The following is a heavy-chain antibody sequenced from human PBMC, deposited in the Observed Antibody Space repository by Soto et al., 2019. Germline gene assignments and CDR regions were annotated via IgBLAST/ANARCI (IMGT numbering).Heavy chain of an antibody. V-gene: IGHV4-31*03. CDR3: ARDLPQRLTLDTNGYNHYFDY. Sequence: QVQLQESGPRLVKPSQTLSLTCTVSGGSITTGVYYWSWIRQHPGKGLEWIGSIFYSGTTHDNPTLKRRVTMSVDTSKNQFSLNLNSVTAADTAVYYCARDLPQRLTLDTNGYNHYFDYWGQGALVTVSS. J-gene: IGHJ4*02. CDR2: IFYSGTT. D-gene: IGHD3-22*01. CDR1: GGSITTGVYY.